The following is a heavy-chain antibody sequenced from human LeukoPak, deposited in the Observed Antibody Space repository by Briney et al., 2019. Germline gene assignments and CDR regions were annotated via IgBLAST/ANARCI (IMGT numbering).Heavy chain of an antibody. Sequence: SETLSLTCAVSGGSISSGGYSWSWIRQPPGKGLEWIGYIYHSGSTYYNPSLKSRVTISVDRSKNQFSLKLSSVNAADTAVYYCSRGVPAAAFDYWGQGTLVPVSS. J-gene: IGHJ4*02. CDR3: SRGVPAAAFDY. CDR2: IYHSGST. CDR1: GGSISSGGYS. D-gene: IGHD2-2*01. V-gene: IGHV4-30-2*01.